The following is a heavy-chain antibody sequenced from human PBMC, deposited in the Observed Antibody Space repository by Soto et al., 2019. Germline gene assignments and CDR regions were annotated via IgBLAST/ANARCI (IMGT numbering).Heavy chain of an antibody. J-gene: IGHJ6*01. Sequence: QVQLVESGGGVDQPGRSLRLSCAASGFTFSSYAMHWVRQAPGKGLEWVAVISYDGSNKYYADSVKGRFTISRDNSKNTLYLQMNSLRAEDTAVYYCARGANCISTSCPPHYYYYYGMDVW. CDR2: ISYDGSNK. CDR3: ARGANCISTSCPPHYYYYYGMDV. CDR1: GFTFSSYA. V-gene: IGHV3-30-3*01. D-gene: IGHD2-2*01.